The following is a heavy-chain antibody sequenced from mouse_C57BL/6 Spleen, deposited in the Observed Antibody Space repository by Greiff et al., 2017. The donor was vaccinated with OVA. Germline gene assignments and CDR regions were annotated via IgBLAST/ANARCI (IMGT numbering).Heavy chain of an antibody. CDR2: ISSGSSIT. CDR1: GFTFRDYG. J-gene: IGHJ2*01. D-gene: IGHD3-3*01. V-gene: IGHV5-17*01. Sequence: EVQGVESGGGLVKPGGSLKLSCAAPGFTFRDYGMHWVRQAPEKGLEWVAYISSGSSITYYADTVKGRFTISRDNTKKSLFQLMTSMASENAAMYYGARPGLEGCFDYWGQGTTLTVSS. CDR3: ARPGLEGCFDY.